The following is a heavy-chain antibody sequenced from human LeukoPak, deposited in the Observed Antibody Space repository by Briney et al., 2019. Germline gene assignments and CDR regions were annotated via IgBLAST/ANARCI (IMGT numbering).Heavy chain of an antibody. V-gene: IGHV4-39*07. D-gene: IGHD1-7*01. CDR1: GGSISSNSYY. J-gene: IGHJ5*02. Sequence: SETLSLTCTVSGGSISSNSYYWGWIRQPPGKGLEWIGSIYYSGITYYNPSLKSRVTISVDTSKNQFSLKLRSVTAADTAVYYCARDSGTTGEVKLDPWGQGTLVTVSS. CDR2: IYYSGIT. CDR3: ARDSGTTGEVKLDP.